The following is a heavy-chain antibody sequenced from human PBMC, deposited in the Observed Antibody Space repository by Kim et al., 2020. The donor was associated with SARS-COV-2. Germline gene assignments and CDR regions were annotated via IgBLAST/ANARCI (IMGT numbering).Heavy chain of an antibody. CDR2: TYYRSKWST. J-gene: IGHJ3*02. Sequence: SQTLSLTCAISGGSVSSNSVGWHWIRQSPSRGLEWLGRTYYRSKWSTDYAVSVKSRIIINPDTTKNQFSLQLNSVTPEDTAVYYCARSFRNAFDIWGQGTRVTVSS. CDR3: ARSFRNAFDI. CDR1: GGSVSSNSVG. V-gene: IGHV6-1*01.